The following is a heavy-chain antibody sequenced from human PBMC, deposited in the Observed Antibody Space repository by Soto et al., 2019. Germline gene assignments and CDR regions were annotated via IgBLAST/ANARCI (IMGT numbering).Heavy chain of an antibody. V-gene: IGHV1-18*01. CDR1: GYSFTSYG. Sequence: QVQLVQSGAEVKKPGASVKVSCKASGYSFTSYGITWVRQAPGQGLEWMGWISAYNGNTNYAQKFQGRVNMTTDTSTRTVYMGLGSLRSDDTAVYYCARDRSQYSDYGLDAYHIWGQGTMLTVSS. CDR2: ISAYNGNT. D-gene: IGHD4-17*01. J-gene: IGHJ3*02. CDR3: ARDRSQYSDYGLDAYHI.